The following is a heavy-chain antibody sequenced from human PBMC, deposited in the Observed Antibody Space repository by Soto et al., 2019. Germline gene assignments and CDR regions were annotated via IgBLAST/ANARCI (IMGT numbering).Heavy chain of an antibody. Sequence: SETLSLTCTVSGGSISSYYWSWIRQPPGKGLEWIGYIYYSGSTNYNPSLKSRVTISVDTSKNQFSLKLSSVTAADTAVYYCARLRGGGNWRAFDIWGQGTMVTVSS. V-gene: IGHV4-59*08. CDR1: GGSISSYY. CDR3: ARLRGGGNWRAFDI. CDR2: IYYSGST. J-gene: IGHJ3*02. D-gene: IGHD2-15*01.